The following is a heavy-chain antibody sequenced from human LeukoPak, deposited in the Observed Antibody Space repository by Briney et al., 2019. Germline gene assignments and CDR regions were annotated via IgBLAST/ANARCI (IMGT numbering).Heavy chain of an antibody. D-gene: IGHD3-22*01. CDR1: GYTFTSYY. Sequence: ASVKVSCKASGYTFTSYYMHWVRQAPGQGLEWMGWINPNSGGTNYAQKFQGRVTMTRDTSISTAYMELSRLRSDDTAVYYCARVWAYYDSSGYYTYWGQGTLVTVSS. V-gene: IGHV1-2*02. CDR2: INPNSGGT. CDR3: ARVWAYYDSSGYYTY. J-gene: IGHJ4*02.